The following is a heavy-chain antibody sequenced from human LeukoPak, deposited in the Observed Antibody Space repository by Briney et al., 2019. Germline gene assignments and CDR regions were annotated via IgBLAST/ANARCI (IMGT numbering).Heavy chain of an antibody. CDR3: AKDRSGIALAGNFDY. CDR2: ISGSGGST. D-gene: IGHD6-19*01. Sequence: GSLRLSCAASGFTFSSYAMSWVRQAPGKGLEWVSVISGSGGSTYYADSVKGWFTISRDNSKNTLYVQMNSLRAEDTAVYYCAKDRSGIALAGNFDYWGQGTLVTVSS. CDR1: GFTFSSYA. V-gene: IGHV3-23*01. J-gene: IGHJ4*02.